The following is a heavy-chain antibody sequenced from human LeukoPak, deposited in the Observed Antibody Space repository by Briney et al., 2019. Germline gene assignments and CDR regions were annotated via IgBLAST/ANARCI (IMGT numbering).Heavy chain of an antibody. CDR3: ASGQDSGSPFDY. CDR2: IIPIFGTA. CDR1: GGTFSSYA. D-gene: IGHD1-26*01. Sequence: AASVKVSCKASGGTFSSYAVSWVRQAPGQGLEWMGGIIPIFGTANYAQKFQGRVTITTDESTSTAYMELSSLRSEDTAVYYCASGQDSGSPFDYWGPGTLVTVSS. J-gene: IGHJ4*02. V-gene: IGHV1-69*05.